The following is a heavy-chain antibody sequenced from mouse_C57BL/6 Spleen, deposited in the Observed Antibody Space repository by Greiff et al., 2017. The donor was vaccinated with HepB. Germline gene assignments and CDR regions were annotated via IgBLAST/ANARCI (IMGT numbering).Heavy chain of an antibody. CDR1: GFTFSNYW. V-gene: IGHV6-3*01. D-gene: IGHD2-3*01. Sequence: EVKVVESGGGLVQPGGSMKLSCVASGFTFSNYWMNWVRQSPEKGLEWVAQIRLKSDNYATHYAESVKGRFTISRDDSKSSVYLQMNNLRAEDTGIYYCTNNDGYYEYFDVWGTGTTVTVSS. J-gene: IGHJ1*03. CDR2: IRLKSDNYAT. CDR3: TNNDGYYEYFDV.